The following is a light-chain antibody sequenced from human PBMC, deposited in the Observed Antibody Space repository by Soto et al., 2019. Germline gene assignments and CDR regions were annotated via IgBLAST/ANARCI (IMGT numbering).Light chain of an antibody. V-gene: IGLV1-51*01. CDR3: ATWDSSLSALV. J-gene: IGLJ2*01. CDR2: DTD. CDR1: SSNIARNY. Sequence: QSVLTQPPSVSAAPGQTVTISCSGSSSNIARNYVSWYQQVPGAAPKLLTYDTDKRPSEIPDQFSGSKSGTSATLGITGLQTGDEADYYCATWDSSLSALVFGGGTKLTVL.